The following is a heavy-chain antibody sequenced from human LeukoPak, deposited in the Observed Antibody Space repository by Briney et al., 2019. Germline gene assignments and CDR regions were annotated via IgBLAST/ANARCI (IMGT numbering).Heavy chain of an antibody. Sequence: SETLSLTCTVSGGSISNYYWSWIRQPPEKGLEWIGYIYYSGSTNYNPSLKSRLTISVDTSKNQFALKLSSVTAADTAVYYCARSYGDYITGAYAFDVWGQGTMVTVSS. J-gene: IGHJ3*01. CDR1: GGSISNYY. CDR3: ARSYGDYITGAYAFDV. D-gene: IGHD4-17*01. V-gene: IGHV4-59*08. CDR2: IYYSGST.